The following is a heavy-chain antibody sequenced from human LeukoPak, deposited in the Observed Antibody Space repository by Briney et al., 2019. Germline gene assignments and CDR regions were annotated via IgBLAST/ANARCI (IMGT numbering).Heavy chain of an antibody. D-gene: IGHD6-13*01. J-gene: IGHJ3*02. V-gene: IGHV3-48*03. CDR2: IYSSGSTI. CDR1: GFTFSSYE. CDR3: ARGRRDSSWYGGDAFDI. Sequence: GGSLKLSCAASGFTFSSYEMNWVRQAPGKGLEWVSYIYSSGSTIYYADSVKGRFTISRDNAKNSLYLQMNSLRAEDTAIYYCARGRRDSSWYGGDAFDIWGQGTMVTVSS.